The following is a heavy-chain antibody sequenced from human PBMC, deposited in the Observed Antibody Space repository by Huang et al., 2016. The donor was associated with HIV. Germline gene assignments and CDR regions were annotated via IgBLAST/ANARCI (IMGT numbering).Heavy chain of an antibody. CDR3: ARLTSGWYQDY. V-gene: IGHV1-8*01. J-gene: IGHJ4*02. Sequence: QVQLVQSGPEVKTPGASVKVSCQTSGYIFSNYDINWVRQAPGQGLQWLGWLNPNSGKTAYGQNFQGRVTLTRSTSTGAAYMVLNSLTSQDTAVYYCARLTSGWYQDYWGQGTLVIVSS. D-gene: IGHD6-19*01. CDR2: LNPNSGKT. CDR1: GYIFSNYD.